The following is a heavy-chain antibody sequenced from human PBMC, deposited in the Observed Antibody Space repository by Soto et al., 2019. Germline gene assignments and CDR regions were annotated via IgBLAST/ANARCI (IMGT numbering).Heavy chain of an antibody. Sequence: GSLRLSCAASGFTFSAYAMHWVRQAPGKGLEWVSSISSSRSSIYYADSVKGRFTISRDNAKNSLYLQMNSLRAEDTAVYYCARYDSSGYYWPYYYYGMDVWGQGTTVTVSS. V-gene: IGHV3-21*01. CDR3: ARYDSSGYYWPYYYYGMDV. CDR1: GFTFSAYA. D-gene: IGHD3-22*01. J-gene: IGHJ6*02. CDR2: ISSSRSSI.